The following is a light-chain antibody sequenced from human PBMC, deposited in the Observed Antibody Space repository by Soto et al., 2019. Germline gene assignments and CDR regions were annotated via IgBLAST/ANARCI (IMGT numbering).Light chain of an antibody. CDR1: RGIGST. Sequence: EVVMTQSPATLSVSPGERATLSCRAGRGIGSTLAWYQQKPGQTPRLLIYDTSTRATGVPARFIGSASGTEFTLTITSLQSEDFAIYYCQHYVTWPLAFGGGTRVENK. CDR2: DTS. CDR3: QHYVTWPLA. J-gene: IGKJ4*01. V-gene: IGKV3-15*01.